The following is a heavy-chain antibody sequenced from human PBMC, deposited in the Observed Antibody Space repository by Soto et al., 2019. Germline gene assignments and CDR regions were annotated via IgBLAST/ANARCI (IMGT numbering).Heavy chain of an antibody. Sequence: SATLSLTCTVSEGSIRGYYWSWIRQPPGKGLEWIGYFHYTGISNYNSSLKSRVTMSLDTSKNQFSLKLSSVSAADTAIYYCARGASNWQYFDYWGQGAPVTVSS. CDR3: ARGASNWQYFDY. D-gene: IGHD4-4*01. CDR2: FHYTGIS. CDR1: EGSIRGYY. J-gene: IGHJ4*02. V-gene: IGHV4-59*01.